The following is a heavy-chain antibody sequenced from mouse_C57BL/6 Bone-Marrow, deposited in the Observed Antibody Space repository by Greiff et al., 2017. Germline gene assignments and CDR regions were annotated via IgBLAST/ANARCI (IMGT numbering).Heavy chain of an antibody. CDR2: IDPETGGT. CDR3: TRNYGRGY. J-gene: IGHJ2*01. CDR1: GYTFTDYE. V-gene: IGHV1-15*01. Sequence: VQLQQSGAELVRPGASVTLSCKASGYTFTDYEMHWVKQTPVHGLEWIGAIDPETGGTAYNQKFKGKAILTADKSSSTAYMELRSLTSEDSAVYYCTRNYGRGYWGQGTTLTVSA. D-gene: IGHD1-1*01.